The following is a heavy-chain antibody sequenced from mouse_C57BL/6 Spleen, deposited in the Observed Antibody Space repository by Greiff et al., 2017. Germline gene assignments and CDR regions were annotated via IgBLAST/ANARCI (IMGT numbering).Heavy chain of an antibody. CDR3: RLEDYSWFAY. V-gene: IGHV1-64*01. Sequence: QVQLQQPGAELVKPGASVKLSCKASGYTFTSYWMHWVKQRPGQGLEWIGMIHPNSGSTNYNEKFKSKATLTVDKSSSTAYMQLSSLTSEDSAVYYCRLEDYSWFAYWGQGTLVTVSA. D-gene: IGHD1-1*01. J-gene: IGHJ3*01. CDR2: IHPNSGST. CDR1: GYTFTSYW.